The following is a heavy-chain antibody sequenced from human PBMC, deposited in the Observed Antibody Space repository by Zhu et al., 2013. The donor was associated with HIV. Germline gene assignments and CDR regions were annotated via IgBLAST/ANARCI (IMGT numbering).Heavy chain of an antibody. J-gene: IGHJ4*02. CDR3: VRGEYYYGSGTPFDY. Sequence: QVHLLQSGAEVKKPGASVKVSCKASGYTFSDYDITWVRQASGQGLEWMGWMNPDNGNTGYAQKFQGRITMTRKASITTAYMELSSLRSEDTAVYYCVRGEYYYGSGTPFDYWGQGTLVTVSS. D-gene: IGHD3-10*01. CDR1: GYTFSDYD. V-gene: IGHV1-8*01. CDR2: MNPDNGNT.